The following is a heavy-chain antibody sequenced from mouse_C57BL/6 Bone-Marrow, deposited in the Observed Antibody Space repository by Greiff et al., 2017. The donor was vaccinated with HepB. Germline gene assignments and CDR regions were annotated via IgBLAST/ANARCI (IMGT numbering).Heavy chain of an antibody. CDR2: INPSNGGT. CDR3: ARRGYGNYGMDY. D-gene: IGHD2-10*02. Sequence: QVQLQQPGTELVKPGASVKLSCKASGYTFTSYWMHWVKQRPGQGLEWIGNINPSNGGTNYNEKFKSKATLTVDKSTSTAYMQLSSLTSEYSAVYYCARRGYGNYGMDYWGQGTSVTVSS. V-gene: IGHV1-53*01. CDR1: GYTFTSYW. J-gene: IGHJ4*01.